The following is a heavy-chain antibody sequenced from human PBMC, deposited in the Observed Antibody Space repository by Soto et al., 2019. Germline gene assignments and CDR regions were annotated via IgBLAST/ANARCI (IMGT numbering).Heavy chain of an antibody. V-gene: IGHV3-23*01. CDR3: AGGLDSQPYYYYYGMDV. Sequence: PGGSLRLSCAGSGFTFNSYALTWVRQAPGKGLEWVSGIGESDIYRYYSASVRGRFTISRDNSKSTLYLQMNSLRAEDTAVYYCAGGLDSQPYYYYYGMDVWGQGTTVTVYS. CDR2: IGESDIYR. J-gene: IGHJ6*02. D-gene: IGHD3-16*01. CDR1: GFTFNSYA.